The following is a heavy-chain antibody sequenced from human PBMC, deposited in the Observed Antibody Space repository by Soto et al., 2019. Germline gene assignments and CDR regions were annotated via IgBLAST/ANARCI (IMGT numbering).Heavy chain of an antibody. CDR2: IYTSGST. D-gene: IGHD6-13*01. CDR3: AGAPGIAAAGTLDY. CDR1: GGSISSYY. V-gene: IGHV4-4*07. Sequence: SETLSLTCTVSGGSISSYYWSWIRQPAGKGLEWIGRIYTSGSTNYNPSLKSRVTMSVDTSKNQFSLRLSSVTAADTAVYYCAGAPGIAAAGTLDYWGQGTLVTVSS. J-gene: IGHJ4*02.